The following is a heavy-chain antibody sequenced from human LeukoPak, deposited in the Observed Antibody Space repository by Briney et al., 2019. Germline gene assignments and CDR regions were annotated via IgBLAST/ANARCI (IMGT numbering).Heavy chain of an antibody. J-gene: IGHJ4*02. Sequence: PSETLSLTCTVSGGSISSYDWSWIRQPAGKGLEWIGRTYTSGSTNYNPSLKSRVTMSVDMSKNQFSLKLSSMIAADTTVYYCARGVIVASHFDSWGQGTLVTVSS. CDR1: GGSISSYD. V-gene: IGHV4-4*07. D-gene: IGHD5-12*01. CDR3: ARGVIVASHFDS. CDR2: TYTSGST.